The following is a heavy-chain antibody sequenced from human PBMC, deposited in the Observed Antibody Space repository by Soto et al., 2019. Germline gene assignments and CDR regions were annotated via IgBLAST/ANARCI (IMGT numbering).Heavy chain of an antibody. CDR2: INPSGGTT. V-gene: IGHV1-46*01. Sequence: GASVKVSWKASRYTFVSCYIYWVRQSPVQGLEWMGIINPSGGTTTYAQKFQGRVTMTRDTSMSTIYMELSSLRSEDKAVYYCARDRLTFGGVIHAFDIWGQGTMVTVSS. J-gene: IGHJ3*02. CDR3: ARDRLTFGGVIHAFDI. D-gene: IGHD3-16*02. CDR1: RYTFVSCY.